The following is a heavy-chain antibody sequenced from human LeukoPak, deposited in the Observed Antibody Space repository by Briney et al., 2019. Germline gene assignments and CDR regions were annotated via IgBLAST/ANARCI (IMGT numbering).Heavy chain of an antibody. CDR1: GFTFSTYA. V-gene: IGHV3-23*01. CDR2: ISDSGGST. J-gene: IGHJ4*02. D-gene: IGHD1-26*01. CDR3: AKSGYSGSWWNSGFDY. Sequence: PGGSLRLSCAASGFTFSTYAMSWVRQAPGKWLEWVSAISDSGGSTYYADSVKGRFTMSRDNSKNTLYLQMNTLRAEDTAVYYCAKSGYSGSWWNSGFDYWGQGTLVAVSS.